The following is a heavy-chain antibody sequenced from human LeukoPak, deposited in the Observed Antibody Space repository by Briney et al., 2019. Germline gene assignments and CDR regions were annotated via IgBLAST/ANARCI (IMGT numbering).Heavy chain of an antibody. D-gene: IGHD6-19*01. CDR1: GGTFSDHA. V-gene: IGHV1-69*04. J-gene: IGHJ4*02. CDR3: AIIAVGGVDPFDS. CDR2: IIPLLGVG. Sequence: SVKVSRKASGGTFSDHAVSWVRQAPGQGLEWVGRIIPLLGVGSYAKKFQDRVTVRADKSTSTAYMALSSLRSEDSALYYCAIIAVGGVDPFDSSGQGTLVTVSS.